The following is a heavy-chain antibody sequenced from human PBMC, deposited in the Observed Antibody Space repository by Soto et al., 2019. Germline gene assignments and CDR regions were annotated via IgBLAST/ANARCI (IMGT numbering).Heavy chain of an antibody. CDR1: GFTFSNAW. J-gene: IGHJ6*02. Sequence: GGSLRLSCAASGFTFSNAWMGWVRQAPGKGLEWVGRIKSKTDGGTTDYAAPVKGRFTISRDDSKNTLYLQMNSLKTEDTAVYYCTTGNVVGATTYYYYYYGMDVWGQGTTVTVSS. V-gene: IGHV3-15*07. CDR3: TTGNVVGATTYYYYYYGMDV. D-gene: IGHD1-26*01. CDR2: IKSKTDGGTT.